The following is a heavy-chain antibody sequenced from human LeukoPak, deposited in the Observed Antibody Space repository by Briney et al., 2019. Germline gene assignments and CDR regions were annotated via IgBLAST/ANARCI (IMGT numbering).Heavy chain of an antibody. V-gene: IGHV3-30*02. J-gene: IGHJ6*03. CDR2: IRYDGSDK. CDR1: GFTFSTYG. Sequence: GGSLRLSCAASGFTFSTYGMHWVRQAPGKGLEWVAFIRYDGSDKYYADSVKGRFTISRDNSKNTLSLQMNSLRPEDTAVYYCTRAGGLVRGVHYYYYMDVWGKGTTVTISS. CDR3: TRAGGLVRGVHYYYYMDV. D-gene: IGHD3-10*01.